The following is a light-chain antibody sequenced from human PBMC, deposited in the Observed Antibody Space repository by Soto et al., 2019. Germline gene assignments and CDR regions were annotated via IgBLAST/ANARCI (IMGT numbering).Light chain of an antibody. V-gene: IGKV3-11*01. CDR2: DAS. CDR3: QQRSNWPPLVT. Sequence: EIVLTQSPATLSLSPGERATLSCRASQSVSSYLAWYQQKPGQAPRLLIYDASNRATGIPARFSGSGSGTDFTLTISSLEPEDFAVYDCQQRSNWPPLVTFGQGTEV. CDR1: QSVSSY. J-gene: IGKJ1*01.